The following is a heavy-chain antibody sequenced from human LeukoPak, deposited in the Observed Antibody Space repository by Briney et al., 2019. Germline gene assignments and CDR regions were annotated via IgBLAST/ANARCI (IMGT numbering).Heavy chain of an antibody. J-gene: IGHJ4*02. Sequence: SETLSLTCAVYGGSFSGYYWSWIRQPPGKGLEWIGEINHSGSTNYNPSLKSRVTISVDTSKNQFSLKLSSVTAADTAVYYCATLGFSSGYYYYFDHWGQGTLVTVSS. CDR2: INHSGST. CDR1: GGSFSGYY. D-gene: IGHD3-22*01. CDR3: ATLGFSSGYYYYFDH. V-gene: IGHV4-34*01.